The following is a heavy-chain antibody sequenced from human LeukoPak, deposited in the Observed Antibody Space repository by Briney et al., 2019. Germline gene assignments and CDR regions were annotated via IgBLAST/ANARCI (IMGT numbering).Heavy chain of an antibody. Sequence: SETLSLTCTVSGYSISSDYYWAWIRQPPGKGLEWIGSIYHSGSTYYNPSLKSRLTISVDTSKNQFSLKLSSVTAADTAVYYCARVVVPGWFDPWGQGNLVTVSS. J-gene: IGHJ5*02. CDR2: IYHSGST. CDR3: ARVVVPGWFDP. V-gene: IGHV4-38-2*02. CDR1: GYSISSDYY. D-gene: IGHD2-15*01.